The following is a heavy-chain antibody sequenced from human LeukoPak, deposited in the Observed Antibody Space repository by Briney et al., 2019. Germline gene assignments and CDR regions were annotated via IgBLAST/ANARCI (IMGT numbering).Heavy chain of an antibody. Sequence: GGSLRLSCAASGFTFSSYTINWVRQAPGKGLEWVSSISSSTSYIYYADSVKGRFAFSRDNAKHSLYLQMNSLRAEDTAVYYCARAGYSSSWYGESYFDYWGQGTLVTVSS. CDR3: ARAGYSSSWYGESYFDY. CDR2: ISSSTSYI. V-gene: IGHV3-21*01. D-gene: IGHD6-13*01. CDR1: GFTFSSYT. J-gene: IGHJ4*02.